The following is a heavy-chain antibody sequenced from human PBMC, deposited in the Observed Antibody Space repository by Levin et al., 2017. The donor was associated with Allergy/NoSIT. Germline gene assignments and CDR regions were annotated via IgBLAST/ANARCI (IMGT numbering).Heavy chain of an antibody. D-gene: IGHD1-20*01. Sequence: SQTLSLTCTVSGGSISSSYWSWIRQPPGKGLEWIGYIYYSGSTNYNPSLKSRVTISVDTSKNQFSLKLSSVTAADTAVYYCARLGVTGTTKYYFDYWGRGTLVTVSS. CDR1: GGSISSSY. V-gene: IGHV4-59*08. CDR3: ARLGVTGTTKYYFDY. J-gene: IGHJ4*02. CDR2: IYYSGST.